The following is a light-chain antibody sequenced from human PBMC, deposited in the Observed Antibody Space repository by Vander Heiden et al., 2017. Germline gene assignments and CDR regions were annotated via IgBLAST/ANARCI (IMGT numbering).Light chain of an antibody. V-gene: IGKV1-39*01. CDR2: AAS. CDR1: QSITSY. J-gene: IGKJ4*01. Sequence: DIQMTQSPSSLSASVGDRVTITCRASQSITSYLNWYQQKPGKAPKLLMYAASNLQSGVPSRFSGSGSGTDFTLTISSLQPEDFATYHCQQTARITLTFGGGTKVEIK. CDR3: QQTARITLT.